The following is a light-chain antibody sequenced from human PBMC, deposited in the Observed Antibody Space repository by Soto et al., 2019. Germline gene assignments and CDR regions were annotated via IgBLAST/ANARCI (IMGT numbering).Light chain of an antibody. V-gene: IGKV3-15*01. CDR2: GAS. J-gene: IGKJ1*01. CDR3: QQYNNWSPWT. Sequence: EIVLTQSPGTLSLSTGERATLSCRASQSVSSYLAWYQQKPGQAPRLLIYGASTRATGIPARFSGSGSGTEFTLTISSLQPEDFAVSYCQQYNNWSPWTFGQGTKVDIK. CDR1: QSVSSY.